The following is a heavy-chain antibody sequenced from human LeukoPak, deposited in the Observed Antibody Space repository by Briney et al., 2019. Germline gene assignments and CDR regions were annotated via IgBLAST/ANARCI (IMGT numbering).Heavy chain of an antibody. CDR1: GYTFTSYY. J-gene: IGHJ6*03. CDR2: INHSVGST. V-gene: IGHV1-46*01. CDR3: ARARAEDFGYDSIGYYLTYYYYYMDV. D-gene: IGHD3-22*01. Sequence: ASVKVSCKASGYTFTSYYMHWVRQAPGHGREWMGIINHSVGSTSYAQKFQGRVTMTSDTSTSTVYMELSSLRSEDTAVYYWARARAEDFGYDSIGYYLTYYYYYMDVWAKGTTVTISS.